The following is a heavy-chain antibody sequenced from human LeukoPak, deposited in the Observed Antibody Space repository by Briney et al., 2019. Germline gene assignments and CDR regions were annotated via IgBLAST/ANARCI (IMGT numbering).Heavy chain of an antibody. CDR2: INHSGST. CDR1: GGSISSGDYY. D-gene: IGHD2-15*01. CDR3: ARGGSHKDVVVVVAATYDP. Sequence: PSETLSLTCTVSGGSISSGDYYWSWIRQPPGKGLEWIGEINHSGSTNYNPSLKSRVTISVDTSKNQFSLKLSSVTAADTAVYYCARGGSHKDVVVVVAATYDPWGQGTLVTVSS. V-gene: IGHV4-39*07. J-gene: IGHJ5*02.